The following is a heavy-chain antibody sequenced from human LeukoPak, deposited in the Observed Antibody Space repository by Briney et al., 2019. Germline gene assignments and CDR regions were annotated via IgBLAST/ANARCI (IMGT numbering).Heavy chain of an antibody. Sequence: SVKVSCKASGGIFKSYVMSWMRQAPGQGPEWMGRVIPSLGTANYAQKFQDRVTITTDDSTSTAYMELRSLRSDDTAMYYCTSDLNHYDSSAYWGQGTLVTVSS. J-gene: IGHJ4*02. CDR3: TSDLNHYDSSAY. CDR1: GGIFKSYV. D-gene: IGHD3-22*01. V-gene: IGHV1-69*11. CDR2: VIPSLGTA.